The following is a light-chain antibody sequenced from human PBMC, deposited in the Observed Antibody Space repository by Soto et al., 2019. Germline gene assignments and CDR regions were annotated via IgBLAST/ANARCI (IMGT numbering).Light chain of an antibody. CDR2: GAS. J-gene: IGKJ1*01. V-gene: IGKV3-20*01. CDR3: QQYHSSPVT. CDR1: QRVSSSY. Sequence: EIGLTQSPGTLSLYPGERAPLSCRASQRVSSSYLAWYQQKPGQTPRILSYGASDRATGIPDRFSGSGSGTDFTLTISRLEPEDFAVYYCQQYHSSPVTFGQGTKVDIK.